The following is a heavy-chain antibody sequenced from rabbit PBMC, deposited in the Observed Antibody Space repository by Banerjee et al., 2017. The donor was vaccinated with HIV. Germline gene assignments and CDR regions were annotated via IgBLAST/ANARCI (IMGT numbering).Heavy chain of an antibody. CDR1: GFSFSSNDY. V-gene: IGHV1S40*01. J-gene: IGHJ6*01. D-gene: IGHD3-1*01. CDR3: AKFPYYGMDL. CDR2: IYAGSSGST. Sequence: QSLEESGGGLVQPEGSLTLTCTASGFSFSSNDYIYWVRQAPGKGLEWIAYIYAGSSGSTYYASWAKGRFTISKTSSTTVTLQMASLTAADTATYFCAKFPYYGMDLWGQGTLVTVS.